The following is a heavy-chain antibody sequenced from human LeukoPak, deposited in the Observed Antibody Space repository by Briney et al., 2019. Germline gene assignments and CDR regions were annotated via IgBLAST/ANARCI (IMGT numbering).Heavy chain of an antibody. CDR3: AKDRGQQWLAYYYYGMDV. J-gene: IGHJ6*02. D-gene: IGHD6-19*01. CDR1: GFTLSSYA. CDR2: ISGSGGST. V-gene: IGHV3-23*01. Sequence: GGSLRLSCAASGFTLSSYAMSWVRQAPGKGLEWVSAISGSGGSTYYADSVKGRFTISRDNSKNTLYLQMNSLRAEDTAVYYCAKDRGQQWLAYYYYGMDVWGQGTTVTVSS.